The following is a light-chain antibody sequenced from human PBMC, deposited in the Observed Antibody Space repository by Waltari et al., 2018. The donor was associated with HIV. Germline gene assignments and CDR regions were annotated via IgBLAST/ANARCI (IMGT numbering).Light chain of an antibody. CDR3: QSYDSSLSAWV. CDR1: TSNIGAHYA. CDR2: GNN. J-gene: IGLJ3*02. V-gene: IGLV1-40*01. Sequence: QSVLTQPPSVSGAPGQRVTISCTGPTSNIGAHYAVHWYQQLPGTAPKRLTYGNNNRPSGVPDRFSGSKSGPSASLAITGLQAEDEGDYYCQSYDSSLSAWVFGGGTKLTVL.